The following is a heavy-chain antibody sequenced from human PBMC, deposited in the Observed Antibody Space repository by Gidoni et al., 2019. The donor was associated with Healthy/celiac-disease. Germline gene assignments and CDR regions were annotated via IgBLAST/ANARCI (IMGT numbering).Heavy chain of an antibody. D-gene: IGHD6-13*01. CDR2: INHSGSP. V-gene: IGHV4-34*01. Sequence: QVQLQQWGAGLLKPSETLSLTCAVYGGSFSGYYWSWIRQPPGKGLEWIGEINHSGSPNYNPSLKSRVTISVDTSKNQFSLKLSSVTAADTAVYYCAREQQLGRGGLDYWGQGTLVTVSS. J-gene: IGHJ4*02. CDR1: GGSFSGYY. CDR3: AREQQLGRGGLDY.